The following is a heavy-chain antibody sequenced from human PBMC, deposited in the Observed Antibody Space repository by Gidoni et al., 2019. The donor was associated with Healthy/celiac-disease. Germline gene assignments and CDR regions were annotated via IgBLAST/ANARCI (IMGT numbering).Heavy chain of an antibody. V-gene: IGHV3-53*01. CDR2: IYSGGST. Sequence: EVQLVESGGGLIQPGGSLRLSCAASGFTVSRNYMSWVRQAPGKGLEWVSVIYSGGSTYYADSVKGRFTISRDNSKNTLYLQMNSLRAEDTAVYYCARPGITIFGVVGVGMDVWGQGTTVTVSS. D-gene: IGHD3-3*01. CDR3: ARPGITIFGVVGVGMDV. CDR1: GFTVSRNY. J-gene: IGHJ6*02.